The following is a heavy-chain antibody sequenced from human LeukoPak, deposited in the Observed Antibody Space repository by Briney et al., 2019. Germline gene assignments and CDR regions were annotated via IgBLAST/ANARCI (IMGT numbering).Heavy chain of an antibody. J-gene: IGHJ3*02. V-gene: IGHV3-53*04. D-gene: IGHD5-12*01. Sequence: GGSLRLSCAASGLTFSSFAMSWVRQAPGKGLEWVSVIHSGGSTLYADSVKGRFTISRHNSKNTLYLQVNSLRAEDTAVYFCARGGSSGNDYSSFDIWGQGTMVTVSS. CDR2: IHSGGST. CDR1: GLTFSSFA. CDR3: ARGGSSGNDYSSFDI.